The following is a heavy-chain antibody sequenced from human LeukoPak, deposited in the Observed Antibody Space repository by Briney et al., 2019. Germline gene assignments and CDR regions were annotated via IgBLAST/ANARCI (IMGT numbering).Heavy chain of an antibody. Sequence: WGSLSLSCAASGFTFGSYAMRWVRQAPGKGLEWVALISYDGNDKYYGDSVKGRFTISRDISRNTLYLQMNSLRGEDTALYFCARQPDYNYYYMDVWGKGTTVTVSS. V-gene: IGHV3-30*04. CDR3: ARQPDYNYYYMDV. CDR2: ISYDGNDK. CDR1: GFTFGSYA. J-gene: IGHJ6*03. D-gene: IGHD1-14*01.